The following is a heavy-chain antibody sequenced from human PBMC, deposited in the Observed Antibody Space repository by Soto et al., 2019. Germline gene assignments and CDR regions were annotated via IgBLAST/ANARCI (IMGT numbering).Heavy chain of an antibody. CDR2: IDPSDSYT. CDR3: ARLLDSSGWYRAIDI. D-gene: IGHD6-19*01. Sequence: GESLKISCKGSGYSFTSYWISWVRQMPGKGLEWMGRIDPSDSYTNYSPSFQGHVTISADKSISTAYLQWSSLKASDTAMYYCARLLDSSGWYRAIDIWGQGTLVTVSS. J-gene: IGHJ3*02. V-gene: IGHV5-10-1*01. CDR1: GYSFTSYW.